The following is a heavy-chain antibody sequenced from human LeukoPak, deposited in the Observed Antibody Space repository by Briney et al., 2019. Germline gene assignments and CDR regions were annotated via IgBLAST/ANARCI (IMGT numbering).Heavy chain of an antibody. D-gene: IGHD1-26*01. CDR1: GFTFSDYY. J-gene: IGHJ6*03. V-gene: IGHV3-11*04. CDR3: ARDPYSGAYGSVYFYYMDV. CDR2: ISSSGSTI. Sequence: PGGSLRPSCAASGFTFSDYYMSWIRQAPGKGLEWVSYISSSGSTIYYADSVKGRFTISRDNADNSLYLQMNSLRAEDTAVYFCARDPYSGAYGSVYFYYMDVWGKGTTVTVSS.